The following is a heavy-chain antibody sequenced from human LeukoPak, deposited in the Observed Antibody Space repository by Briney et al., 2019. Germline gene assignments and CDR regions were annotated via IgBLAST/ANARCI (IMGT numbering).Heavy chain of an antibody. D-gene: IGHD6-13*01. J-gene: IGHJ5*02. V-gene: IGHV3-30*03. CDR2: ISYDGSNK. Sequence: GGSLRLSCAASGFTFRTYSMNWVRQAPGKGLEWVAVISYDGSNKYYADSVKGRFTISRDNSKNTLYLQMNSLRAEDTAVYYCARDDRQLAEFYNWFDPWGQGTLVTVSS. CDR1: GFTFRTYS. CDR3: ARDDRQLAEFYNWFDP.